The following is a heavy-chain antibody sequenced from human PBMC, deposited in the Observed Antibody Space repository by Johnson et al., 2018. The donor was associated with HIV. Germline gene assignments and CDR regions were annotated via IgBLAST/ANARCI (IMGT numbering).Heavy chain of an antibody. CDR2: ISYDGSNK. Sequence: QVHLVESGGGLVQPGGSLRLSCAASGFTFSSYAMHWVRQAPGKGLEWVAVISYDGSNKYYADSVKGRFTISRDNSKNTVYLQMNTLRADDTAVYYCARGGYYHDAFDIWGQGTMVTVSS. J-gene: IGHJ3*02. CDR3: ARGGYYHDAFDI. CDR1: GFTFSSYA. V-gene: IGHV3-30-3*01. D-gene: IGHD6-25*01.